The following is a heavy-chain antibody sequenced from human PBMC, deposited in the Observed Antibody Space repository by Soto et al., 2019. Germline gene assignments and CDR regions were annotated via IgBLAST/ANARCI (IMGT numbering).Heavy chain of an antibody. Sequence: GGSLRLSCAASGFTFSGSAMHWVRQASGKGLEWVGRIRSKANSYATAYAASVKGRFTISRDDSKNTAYLQMNSLKTEDTAVYYCARDRGTEYSSSSAQFDYWGQGTLVTVSS. CDR3: ARDRGTEYSSSSAQFDY. D-gene: IGHD6-6*01. J-gene: IGHJ4*02. CDR2: IRSKANSYAT. V-gene: IGHV3-73*01. CDR1: GFTFSGSA.